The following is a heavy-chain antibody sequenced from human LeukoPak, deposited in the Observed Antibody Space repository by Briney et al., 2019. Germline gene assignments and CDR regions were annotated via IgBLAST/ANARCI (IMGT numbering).Heavy chain of an antibody. D-gene: IGHD6-13*01. J-gene: IGHJ4*02. CDR3: ARGPYSSSWYDYYFDY. CDR1: GYTFTGYY. Sequence: GASVKVSCKASGYTFTGYYMHWVRQAPGQGLEWMGWINPNSGGTNYAQKFQGWVTMTRDTSISTAYMELSRLRSDDTAVYYCARGPYSSSWYDYYFDYWGQGTLVTVSS. V-gene: IGHV1-2*04. CDR2: INPNSGGT.